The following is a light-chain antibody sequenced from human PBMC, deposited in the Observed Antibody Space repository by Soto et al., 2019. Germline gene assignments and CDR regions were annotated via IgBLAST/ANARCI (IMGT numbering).Light chain of an antibody. CDR2: GAS. CDR1: QSISSTY. J-gene: IGKJ1*01. V-gene: IGKV3-20*01. Sequence: VLTQSPGSLSLSPGERATLSCRSSQSISSTYLAWYQQKPGQAPRLLIYGASSRATGIPDRFSGSGSGTDFTLTISRLEPEDCAVYYCQQHGSSPWTFGQGTKVDI. CDR3: QQHGSSPWT.